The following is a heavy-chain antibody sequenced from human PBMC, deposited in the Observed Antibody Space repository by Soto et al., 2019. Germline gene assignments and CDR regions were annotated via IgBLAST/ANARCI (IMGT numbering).Heavy chain of an antibody. V-gene: IGHV4-59*08. CDR1: GGSISGYY. CDR3: ARHDYSNYPFDY. D-gene: IGHD4-4*01. J-gene: IGHJ4*02. CDR2: LYYSGNT. Sequence: SETLSLTCTVSGGSISGYYWSWIRQPPGKGLEWIGYLYYSGNTNYNPSLKSRVTIVVDTSKNQCSLKLSSVTAAGTAVYYCARHDYSNYPFDYWGQGTLVTVSS.